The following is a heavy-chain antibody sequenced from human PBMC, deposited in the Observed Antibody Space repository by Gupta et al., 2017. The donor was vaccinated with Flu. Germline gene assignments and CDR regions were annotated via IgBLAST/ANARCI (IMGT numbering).Heavy chain of an antibody. D-gene: IGHD1-26*01. CDR2: IKSNPDGGTS. J-gene: IGHJ3*01. CDR1: GFTFTTPW. CDR3: TTDLSGGYAYDV. Sequence: EVQLVESGGGLVKPGGSLSLSCTASGFTFTTPWMTWVRQAPGRGLEWVGRIKSNPDGGTSDYATPVKGRFTISRDDSKNMLYLQMNSLKTGDTAVYYCTTDLSGGYAYDVWGQGTLVTVSS. V-gene: IGHV3-15*01.